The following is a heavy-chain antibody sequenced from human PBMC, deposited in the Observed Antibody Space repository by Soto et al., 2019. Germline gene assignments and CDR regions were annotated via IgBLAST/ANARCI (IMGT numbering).Heavy chain of an antibody. CDR1: GGSISSGGYY. CDR3: ARVVMLTGTLGDAFDI. D-gene: IGHD3-9*01. Sequence: QVQLQESGPGLVKPSQTLSLTCTVSGGSISSGGYYWSWIRQHPGKGLEWIGYIYYSGSTYYNPSLKSRVTISVDTSKNQFSLKLSSVIAADTAVYYCARVVMLTGTLGDAFDIWGQGTMVTVSS. CDR2: IYYSGST. V-gene: IGHV4-31*03. J-gene: IGHJ3*02.